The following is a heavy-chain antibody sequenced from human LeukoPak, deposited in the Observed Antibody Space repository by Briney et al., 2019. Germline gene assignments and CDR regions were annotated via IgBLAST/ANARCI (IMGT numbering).Heavy chain of an antibody. CDR1: GFSFGDDA. J-gene: IGHJ4*02. CDR3: SRGLHDYGDSNYYFDQ. Sequence: GRSLRLSCTASGFSFGDDAWSWFRQAPGRGLEFVSFIRKKGYGETTDYAASVRGRFTISRDDAKSTAYLQMNSLEIEDTALYYCSRGLHDYGDSNYYFDQWGRGTQVTASS. CDR2: IRKKGYGETT. D-gene: IGHD4-17*01. V-gene: IGHV3-49*03.